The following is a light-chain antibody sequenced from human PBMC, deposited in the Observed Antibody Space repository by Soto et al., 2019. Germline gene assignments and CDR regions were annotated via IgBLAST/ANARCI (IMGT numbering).Light chain of an antibody. V-gene: IGKV3-15*01. CDR1: QSVSSSY. CDR3: QQYHSWPPT. CDR2: GAS. Sequence: EIVLTQSPGTLSLSPGERATLSCRASQSVSSSYLAWYQQKHGQAPRLLIYGASTRATVIPAGFSGSGSGTELTITISSLQSEDFEVYYCQQYHSWPPTFGQGTKVDNK. J-gene: IGKJ1*01.